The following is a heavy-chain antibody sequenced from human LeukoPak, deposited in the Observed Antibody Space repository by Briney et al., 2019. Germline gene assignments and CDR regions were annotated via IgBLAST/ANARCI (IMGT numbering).Heavy chain of an antibody. CDR1: GGSISSYY. CDR3: ARVRYRNYYYMDV. Sequence: SETLSLTCTVSGGSISSYYWSWIRQPPGKGLEWIGEINHSGSTNYNPSLKSRVTISVDTSKNQFSLKLSSVTAADTAVYYCARVRYRNYYYMDVWGKGTTVTVSS. J-gene: IGHJ6*03. CDR2: INHSGST. V-gene: IGHV4-34*01. D-gene: IGHD5-18*01.